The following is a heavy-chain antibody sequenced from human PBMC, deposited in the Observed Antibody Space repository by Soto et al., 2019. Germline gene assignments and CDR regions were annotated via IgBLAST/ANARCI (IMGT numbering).Heavy chain of an antibody. J-gene: IGHJ4*02. D-gene: IGHD1-20*01. CDR1: GYSFTSYW. V-gene: IGHV5-51*01. Sequence: GESLKISCKGSGYSFTSYWIGWVRQMPGKGLEWMGIIYPGDYDTRYSPSFQGQVTIAVVKSISTAYLQWSSLNASVTAMYYCARLAYHNWRSHDFDYWGQGTLVTVSS. CDR3: ARLAYHNWRSHDFDY. CDR2: IYPGDYDT.